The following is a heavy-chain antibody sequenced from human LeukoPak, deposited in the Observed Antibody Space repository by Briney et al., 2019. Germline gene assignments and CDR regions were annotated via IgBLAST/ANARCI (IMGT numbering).Heavy chain of an antibody. D-gene: IGHD2-15*01. CDR2: ISAYNGNT. CDR1: GYTFTSYG. V-gene: IGHV1-18*01. Sequence: GASVKVSCKASGYTFTSYGISWVRQAPGQGLEWMGWISAYNGNTNYAQKLQGRVTMTTDTSTSTAYMELRSLRSDDTAVYYCAEVPRYCSGGSCYVAGWFDPWGQGTLVTVSS. J-gene: IGHJ5*02. CDR3: AEVPRYCSGGSCYVAGWFDP.